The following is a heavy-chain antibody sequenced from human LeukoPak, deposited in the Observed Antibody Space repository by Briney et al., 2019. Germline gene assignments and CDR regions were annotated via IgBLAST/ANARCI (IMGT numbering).Heavy chain of an antibody. CDR2: ISAYNGNT. CDR1: GYTFTSYV. J-gene: IGHJ6*03. D-gene: IGHD5-12*01. CDR3: ARRYSGYDFYYYYMDV. V-gene: IGHV1-18*01. Sequence: ASVKVSCKASGYTFTSYVFSWVRQAPGQGLEWMGWISAYNGNTNYAQKLQGIVTMTTDTSTSTDYTELRSLRSDDTAVYYCARRYSGYDFYYYYMDVWGKGTTVTISS.